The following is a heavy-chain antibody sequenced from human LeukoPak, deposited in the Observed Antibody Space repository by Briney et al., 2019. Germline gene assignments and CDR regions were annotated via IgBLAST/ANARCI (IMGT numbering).Heavy chain of an antibody. CDR3: ARGEYHQDGIGSNRFDN. Sequence: GGSLRLSCAASGFTFDTYSMTWVRQAPGKGLEWISHISAASHGIKYVASVKGRFTISRDNAKNSVFLQMTALRPEDTAVYYCARGEYHQDGIGSNRFDNWGQGALVTVSS. CDR1: GFTFDTYS. CDR2: ISAASHGI. V-gene: IGHV3-48*01. D-gene: IGHD5-24*01. J-gene: IGHJ4*02.